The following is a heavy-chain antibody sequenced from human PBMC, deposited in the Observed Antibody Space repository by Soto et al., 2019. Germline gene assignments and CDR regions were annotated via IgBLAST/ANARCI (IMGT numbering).Heavy chain of an antibody. Sequence: GXSXRLSCAASGFTFGSYWMTWVRQAPRKGLERXANMKXNGREKNYEYXXKGRFNTXXDNDKNSLYLQMDRLRTKDTAVYYCARGIVTDSWGQGTLVTVSS. J-gene: IGHJ4*02. CDR2: MKXNGREK. D-gene: IGHD1-26*01. CDR1: GFTFGSYW. CDR3: ARGIVTDS. V-gene: IGHV3-7*01.